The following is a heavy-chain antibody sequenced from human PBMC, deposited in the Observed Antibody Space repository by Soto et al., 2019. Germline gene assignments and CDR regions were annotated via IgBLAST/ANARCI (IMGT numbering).Heavy chain of an antibody. V-gene: IGHV3-11*01. CDR3: ARVGDMAYKD. CDR2: ISSGGTTI. CDR1: GFTFSDHY. D-gene: IGHD3-3*01. J-gene: IGHJ4*02. Sequence: GGSLRLSCAASGFTFSDHYMTWVRQAPGKGLEWVSYISSGGTTINYAESVRGRFTISRDNAKNSLYLQMDSLRVDDTAVYYCARVGDMAYKDWGQGTRVTVSS.